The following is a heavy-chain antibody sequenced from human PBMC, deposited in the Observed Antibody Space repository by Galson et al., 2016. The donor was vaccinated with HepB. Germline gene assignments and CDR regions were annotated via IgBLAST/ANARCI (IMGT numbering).Heavy chain of an antibody. CDR3: ARAAAPDGSRWFDP. J-gene: IGHJ5*02. Sequence: SLRLSCAASGFNFRDYWMYWVRRVPGKGPSWVARSSGDGGTTNYADSVRGRFTISRDNTKNTLHLQMISLGGEDTALYHCARAAAPDGSRWFDPWGLGTPVAVSS. D-gene: IGHD5-24*01. CDR1: GFNFRDYW. V-gene: IGHV3-74*01. CDR2: SSGDGGTT.